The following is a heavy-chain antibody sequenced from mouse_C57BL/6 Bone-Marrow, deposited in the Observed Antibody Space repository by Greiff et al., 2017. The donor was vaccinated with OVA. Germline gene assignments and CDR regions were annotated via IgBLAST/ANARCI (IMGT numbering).Heavy chain of an antibody. J-gene: IGHJ3*01. CDR2: INYDGSST. CDR3: ARDGSSTFAY. V-gene: IGHV5-16*01. Sequence: EVKLVESEGGLVQPGSSMKLSCTASGFTFSDYYMAWVRQVPEKGLEWVANINYDGSSTYYLDSLKSRFIISRDNAKNILYLQMSSLKSEDTATYYCARDGSSTFAYWGQGTLVTVSA. CDR1: GFTFSDYY. D-gene: IGHD1-1*01.